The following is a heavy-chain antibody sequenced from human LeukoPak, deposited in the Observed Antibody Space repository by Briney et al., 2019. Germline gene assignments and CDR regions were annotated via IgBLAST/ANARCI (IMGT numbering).Heavy chain of an antibody. Sequence: PGRPLRLSCAASGFTFDDYAMHWVRQAPGKGLEWVSGISWNSGSIGYADSVKGRFTISRDNAKNSLYLQMNSLRAEDTALYYCAKGGRYQLLYYYYGMDVWGQGTTVTVSS. CDR3: AKGGRYQLLYYYYGMDV. CDR1: GFTFDDYA. J-gene: IGHJ6*02. V-gene: IGHV3-9*01. D-gene: IGHD2-2*01. CDR2: ISWNSGSI.